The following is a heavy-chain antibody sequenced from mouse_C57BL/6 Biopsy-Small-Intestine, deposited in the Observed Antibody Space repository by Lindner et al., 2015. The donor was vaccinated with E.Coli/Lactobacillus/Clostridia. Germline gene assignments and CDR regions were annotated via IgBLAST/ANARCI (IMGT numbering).Heavy chain of an antibody. CDR3: ARGDYGRASYFDC. CDR1: GYAFSSSW. D-gene: IGHD2-1*01. Sequence: VQLQESGAELVKPGASVKISCKASGYAFSSSWMNWVKQRPGKGLEWIGQIYPGDGDTNYNGKFKGKATLTADKSSSTAYMQLSSLTSEDSAVYFCARGDYGRASYFDCWGQGTTLTVSS. J-gene: IGHJ2*01. CDR2: IYPGDGDT. V-gene: IGHV1-80*01.